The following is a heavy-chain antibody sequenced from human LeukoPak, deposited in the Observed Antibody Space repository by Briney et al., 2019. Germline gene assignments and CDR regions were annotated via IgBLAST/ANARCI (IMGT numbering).Heavy chain of an antibody. J-gene: IGHJ4*02. CDR2: IRYDGSNK. Sequence: GGSLRLSCAASGFTFSSYGMHWVRQAPGKGLEWVAFIRYDGSNKYYADSVKGRFTISRDNAKNSLYLQMNSLRAEDTAVYYCASDSPTYYDILTGYQRGPRGYFDYWGQGTLVTVSS. CDR3: ASDSPTYYDILTGYQRGPRGYFDY. D-gene: IGHD3-9*01. CDR1: GFTFSSYG. V-gene: IGHV3-30*02.